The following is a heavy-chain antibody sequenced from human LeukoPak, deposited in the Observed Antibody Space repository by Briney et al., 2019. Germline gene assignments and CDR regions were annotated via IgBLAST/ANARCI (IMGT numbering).Heavy chain of an antibody. J-gene: IGHJ4*02. Sequence: GGSLRPSCAASGFGFSNYWMSWVRQAPGKGLEWVANMNEDGSEKNYVDSVKGRFTISRDNAQDSLYLQMNSLRAEDTAVYYCERDRGYSNFDYWGQGTLLTVSS. D-gene: IGHD4-11*01. CDR1: GFGFSNYW. V-gene: IGHV3-7*01. CDR3: ERDRGYSNFDY. CDR2: MNEDGSEK.